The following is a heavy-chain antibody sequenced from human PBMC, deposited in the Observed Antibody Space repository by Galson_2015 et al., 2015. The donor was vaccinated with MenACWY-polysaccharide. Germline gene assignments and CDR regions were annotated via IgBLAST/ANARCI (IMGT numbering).Heavy chain of an antibody. CDR1: GFTFSNYA. J-gene: IGHJ4*02. D-gene: IGHD6-19*01. V-gene: IGHV3-23*01. CDR2: ISASGGST. CDR3: AKDQTSYSSGWYREALADY. Sequence: SLRLSCAASGFTFSNYALSWVRKAPGKGLEWVSAISASGGSTYFADSVKGRFTISRDNSKDTLYLQMNSPRAEDTAVYYCAKDQTSYSSGWYREALADYWGQGTLVTVSS.